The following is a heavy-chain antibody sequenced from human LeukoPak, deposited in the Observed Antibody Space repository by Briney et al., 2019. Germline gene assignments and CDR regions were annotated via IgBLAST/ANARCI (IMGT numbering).Heavy chain of an antibody. CDR2: IRYDGSNK. D-gene: IGHD6-19*01. CDR3: AKQGAVARRGYYYYMDV. V-gene: IGHV3-30*02. Sequence: GGSLRLSCAASGFTFSSYDMHWVRQAPGKGLEWVAFIRYDGSNKYYADSVKGRFTISRDNSKNTLSLQMNSLRAEDTAVYYCAKQGAVARRGYYYYMDVWGKGTTVTVSS. CDR1: GFTFSSYD. J-gene: IGHJ6*03.